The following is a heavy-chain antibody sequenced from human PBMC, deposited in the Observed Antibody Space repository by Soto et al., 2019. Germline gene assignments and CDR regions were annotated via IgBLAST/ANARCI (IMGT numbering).Heavy chain of an antibody. CDR1: GFTFSSYA. CDR2: IWYDGSNK. J-gene: IGHJ4*02. D-gene: IGHD5-18*01. V-gene: IGHV3-33*08. Sequence: GGSLGLSCAASGFTFSSYAMHWVRQAPGKGLEWVAVIWYDGSNKYYADSVKGRFTISRDNSKNTLYLQMNSLRAEDTAVYYCARGARQLWFLFDYWGQGTLVTVSS. CDR3: ARGARQLWFLFDY.